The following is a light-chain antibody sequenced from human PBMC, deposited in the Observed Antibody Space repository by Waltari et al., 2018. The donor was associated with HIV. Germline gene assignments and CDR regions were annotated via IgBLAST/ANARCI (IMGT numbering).Light chain of an antibody. CDR2: DVN. V-gene: IGLV2-11*01. J-gene: IGLJ3*02. CDR1: SSDVGDYNY. Sequence: QSALTQPRSVSGSPGQSVTISCTGTSSDVGDYNYVSWYQQHPAKAPKLMIFDVNKRPSGVPDRFSGSKSGNTASLTISGLQAEDEAEYYCCSYADDYTWVFGGGTKLTVL. CDR3: CSYADDYTWV.